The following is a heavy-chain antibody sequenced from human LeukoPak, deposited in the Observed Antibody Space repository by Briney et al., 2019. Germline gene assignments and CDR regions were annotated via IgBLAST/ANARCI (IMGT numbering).Heavy chain of an antibody. Sequence: QPGRSLRLSCAASGFTFSSYGMHWVRQAPGKGLEWVAVIWYDGSNKYYADSVKGRFTISRDNSKNTLYLQMNRLRGGDTGVYYCERDKDIVVVTAADVWFDPWGQGTLVTVSS. V-gene: IGHV3-33*01. D-gene: IGHD2-2*01. CDR2: IWYDGSNK. CDR1: GFTFSSYG. J-gene: IGHJ5*02. CDR3: ERDKDIVVVTAADVWFDP.